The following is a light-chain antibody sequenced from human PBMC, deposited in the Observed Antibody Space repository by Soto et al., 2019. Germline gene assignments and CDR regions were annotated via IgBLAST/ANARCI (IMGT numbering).Light chain of an antibody. J-gene: IGKJ1*01. V-gene: IGKV1-39*01. CDR1: QSISSY. CDR3: QPSYSNPRT. Sequence: DIQMTQSPSSLSASVGDRVTITCRASQSISSYLNWYQHKPGKAPNLLIYAATTLQSGVPSRFSGSGSGTDFTLTISSLQPEDFANYYCQPSYSNPRTFGQGTKVEIK. CDR2: AAT.